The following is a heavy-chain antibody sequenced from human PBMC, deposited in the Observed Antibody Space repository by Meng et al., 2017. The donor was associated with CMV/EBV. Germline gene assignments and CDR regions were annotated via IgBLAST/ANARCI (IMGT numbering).Heavy chain of an antibody. J-gene: IGHJ5*02. Sequence: LSISCAASGFPVRSDYMSWVRPAPGKGLEWVSVIYSGGSTYYADSVKGRFTISRDNSKNTLYLQMNSLRAEDTAVYYCARGTPQFDPWGQGTLVTVSS. CDR1: GFPVRSDY. V-gene: IGHV3-66*02. CDR2: IYSGGST. D-gene: IGHD2-15*01. CDR3: ARGTPQFDP.